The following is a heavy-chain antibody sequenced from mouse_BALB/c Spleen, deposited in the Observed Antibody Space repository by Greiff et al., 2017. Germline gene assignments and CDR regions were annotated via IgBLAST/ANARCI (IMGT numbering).Heavy chain of an antibody. V-gene: IGHV5-9-4*01. CDR3: ARGADGYDGFDY. J-gene: IGHJ2*01. CDR1: GFTFSSYA. D-gene: IGHD2-2*01. CDR2: ISSGGSYT. Sequence: EVQGVESGGGLVKPGGSLKLSCAASGFTFSSYAMSWVRQSPEKRLEWVAEISSGGSYTYYPDTVTGRFTISRDNAKNTLYLEMSSLRSEDTAMYYCARGADGYDGFDYWGQGTTLTVSS.